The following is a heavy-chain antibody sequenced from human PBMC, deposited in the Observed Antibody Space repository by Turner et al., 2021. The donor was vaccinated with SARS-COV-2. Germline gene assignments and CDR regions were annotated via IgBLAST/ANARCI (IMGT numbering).Heavy chain of an antibody. D-gene: IGHD3-22*01. CDR3: ARWGPNYYDSSGYYPDAFDI. CDR1: GFTFSSYS. J-gene: IGHJ3*02. Sequence: EVQPVESGGGLVKPGGSLRLSGAASGFTFSSYSMNWVRQAPGKGLEWVSSISSSGSYIYYVDSVKGRFTISRDNAKNSLYLQMNSLRAEDTAVYYCARWGPNYYDSSGYYPDAFDIWGQGTMVTVSS. CDR2: ISSSGSYI. V-gene: IGHV3-21*01.